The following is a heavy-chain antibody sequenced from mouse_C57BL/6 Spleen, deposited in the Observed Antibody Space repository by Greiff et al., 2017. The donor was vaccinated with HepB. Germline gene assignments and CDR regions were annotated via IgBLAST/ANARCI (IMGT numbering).Heavy chain of an antibody. V-gene: IGHV1-82*01. CDR2: IYPGDGDT. Sequence: QVQLQQSGPELVKPGASVKISCKASGYAFSSSWMNWVKQRPGKGLEWIGRIYPGDGDTNYNGKFKGKATLTADKSSSTAYMQLSSLTSEDSAVYFCARWGSNYTWFAYWGQGTLVTVSA. D-gene: IGHD2-5*01. CDR3: ARWGSNYTWFAY. J-gene: IGHJ3*01. CDR1: GYAFSSSW.